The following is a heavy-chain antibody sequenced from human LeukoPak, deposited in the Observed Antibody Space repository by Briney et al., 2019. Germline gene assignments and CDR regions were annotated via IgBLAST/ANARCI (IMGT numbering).Heavy chain of an antibody. V-gene: IGHV4-59*01. D-gene: IGHD3-16*02. J-gene: IGHJ4*02. CDR2: IYYSGST. CDR1: GGSISSYY. CDR3: ARDSSWGYPDY. Sequence: SETLFLTCTVSGGSISSYYWSWIRQPPGKGLEWIGYIYYSGSTNYNPSLKSRVTISVDTSKNQFSLKLSSVTAADTAVYYCARDSSWGYPDYWGQGTLVTVSS.